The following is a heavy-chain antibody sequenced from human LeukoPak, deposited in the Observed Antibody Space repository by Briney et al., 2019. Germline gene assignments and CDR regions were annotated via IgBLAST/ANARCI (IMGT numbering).Heavy chain of an antibody. Sequence: SETLSLTRAVYGGSFSGYYWSWIRQPPGKGLEWIGEINHSGSTNYNPSLKSRVTISVDTSKNQFSLKLSSVTAADTAVYYCARVRTTVTKAFDYWGQGTLVTVSS. V-gene: IGHV4-34*01. D-gene: IGHD4-11*01. CDR1: GGSFSGYY. CDR2: INHSGST. CDR3: ARVRTTVTKAFDY. J-gene: IGHJ4*02.